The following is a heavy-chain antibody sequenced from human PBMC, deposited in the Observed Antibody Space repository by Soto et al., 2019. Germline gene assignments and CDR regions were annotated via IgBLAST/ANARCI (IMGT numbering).Heavy chain of an antibody. Sequence: QVQLGESEGGVVQPGRSLRLSCAGSGFTFTNYGLHWVRQAPGKGLEWVAVISDDGSNRYYADSVKGRFTISRDNSKNMLYLQLDSLRAEDTAVYYCAKDGAPRYCSRSSCHPAGAYWGQGTLVTVSS. D-gene: IGHD2-15*01. J-gene: IGHJ4*02. CDR1: GFTFTNYG. CDR2: ISDDGSNR. CDR3: AKDGAPRYCSRSSCHPAGAY. V-gene: IGHV3-30*18.